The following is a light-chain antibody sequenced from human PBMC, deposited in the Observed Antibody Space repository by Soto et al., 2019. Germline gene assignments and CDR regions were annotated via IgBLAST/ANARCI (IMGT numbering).Light chain of an antibody. CDR3: QQYNNWPLT. J-gene: IGKJ4*01. CDR1: QSVSSN. V-gene: IGKV3-15*01. Sequence: EIVMTQSPATLSVSPGERATLSCRASQSVSSNLARYQQKAGQAPRLLIYGASTRATGIPARFSGSRSGTEFTLTISSLQSEDFAVYYCQQYNNWPLTFGGGTKVEIK. CDR2: GAS.